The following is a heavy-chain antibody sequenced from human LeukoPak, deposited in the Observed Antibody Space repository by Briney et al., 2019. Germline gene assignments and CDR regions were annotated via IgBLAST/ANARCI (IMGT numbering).Heavy chain of an antibody. CDR3: ARDLNLGRGAFDI. D-gene: IGHD7-27*01. J-gene: IGHJ3*02. CDR1: GFTFSSYS. CDR2: ITSSSSFL. V-gene: IGHV3-21*01. Sequence: GGSLRLSCAGSGFTFSSYSMNWVRQAPGKGLEWVSSITSSSSFLDYADSVKGRFTISRDNAKNSLFLQMNSLRVEDTAVYYCARDLNLGRGAFDIWGQGTLVTVSS.